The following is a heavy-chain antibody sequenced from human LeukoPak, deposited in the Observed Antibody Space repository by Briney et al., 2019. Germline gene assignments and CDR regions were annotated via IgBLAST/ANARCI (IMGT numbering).Heavy chain of an antibody. D-gene: IGHD5-12*01. V-gene: IGHV1-69*06. CDR2: IIPIFGTA. CDR3: ARSHTPLIVATTGDAFDI. J-gene: IGHJ3*02. CDR1: GGTFSSYA. Sequence: SVKVSCKASGGTFSSYAISWVRQAPGQGLEWMGGIIPIFGTANYAQKFQGRVTITADKSTSTAYMELSSLRSEDTAVYYCARSHTPLIVATTGDAFDIWGQGTMVTVSS.